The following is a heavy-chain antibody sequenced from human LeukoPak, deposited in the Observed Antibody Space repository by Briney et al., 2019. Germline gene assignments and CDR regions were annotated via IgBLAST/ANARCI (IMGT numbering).Heavy chain of an antibody. Sequence: SETLSLTCTVSSGSMSGYYWSWIRQPPGKGLEWIGYIHYSGSTNYNPPFRGQVAISLDKSKNQFSLRLNYVTAADTAVYYCARHHESVAIHTGLTAYSFDSWGQGTLVTVSS. CDR2: IHYSGST. D-gene: IGHD1-20*01. CDR1: SGSMSGYY. J-gene: IGHJ4*02. CDR3: ARHHESVAIHTGLTAYSFDS. V-gene: IGHV4-59*08.